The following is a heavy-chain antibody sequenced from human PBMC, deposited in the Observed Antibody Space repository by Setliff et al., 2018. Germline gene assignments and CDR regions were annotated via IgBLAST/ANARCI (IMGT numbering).Heavy chain of an antibody. J-gene: IGHJ3*01. CDR2: ITDSGRTT. V-gene: IGHV3-23*01. Sequence: GGSLRLSCAASGFTFSSYAMSWVRQAPGKEPEWVSTITDSGRTTYYGPSPRGRFTISRDNSRNTLYLQMNSLRAEDAAIYYCARRGGTAGARAFDVWGQGTMVTVSS. D-gene: IGHD2-8*02. CDR3: ARRGGTAGARAFDV. CDR1: GFTFSSYA.